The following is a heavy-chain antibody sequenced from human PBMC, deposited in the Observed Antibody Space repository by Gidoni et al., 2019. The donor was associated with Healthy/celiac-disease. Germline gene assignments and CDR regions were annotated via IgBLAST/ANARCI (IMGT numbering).Heavy chain of an antibody. V-gene: IGHV1-3*01. CDR2: INAGNGNT. CDR3: ARHRLPTFMDFWQAETFDP. CDR1: GYTFTSYA. Sequence: QVQLVHSGAEVKKPGASVKVSCKASGYTFTSYAMHWVRQAPGQRLEWMGWINAGNGNTKYSQKFQGRVTITRDTSASTAYMELSSLRSEDTAVYYCARHRLPTFMDFWQAETFDPWGQGTLVTVSS. D-gene: IGHD3-3*01. J-gene: IGHJ5*02.